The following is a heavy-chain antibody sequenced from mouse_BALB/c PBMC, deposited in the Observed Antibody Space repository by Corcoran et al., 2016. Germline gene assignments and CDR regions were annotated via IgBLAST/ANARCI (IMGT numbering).Heavy chain of an antibody. J-gene: IGHJ2*01. CDR3: ARNWEGFDY. D-gene: IGHD4-1*01. Sequence: QVQLQQSGAELMKPGASVKISCNATGYTFSSYWIEWVKQRPGHGIEWIGEILPGSGSTNYKEKFNGKATFTADTSSNTAYMQLSSLTSEDSAVYYCARNWEGFDYWGQGSTLTVSS. CDR1: GYTFSSYW. V-gene: IGHV1-9*01. CDR2: ILPGSGST.